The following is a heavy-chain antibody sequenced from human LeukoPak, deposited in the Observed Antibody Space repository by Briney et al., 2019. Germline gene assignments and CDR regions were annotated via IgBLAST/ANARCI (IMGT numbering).Heavy chain of an antibody. V-gene: IGHV4-59*03. CDR1: GGSITSYY. Sequence: PSETLSLTCTVSGGSITSYYWSWIRQPPGKGLEWIGYIYYTGSTNYNPSLKSRVTISVDTSKNQFSLKLSSVTAADTAVCYCAKISGSNWFDPWGQGTLVTVSS. J-gene: IGHJ5*02. D-gene: IGHD6-19*01. CDR2: IYYTGST. CDR3: AKISGSNWFDP.